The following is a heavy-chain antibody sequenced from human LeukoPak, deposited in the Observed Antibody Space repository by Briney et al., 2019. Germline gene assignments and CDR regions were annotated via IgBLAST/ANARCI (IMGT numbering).Heavy chain of an antibody. D-gene: IGHD2-8*02. J-gene: IGHJ5*02. V-gene: IGHV3-23*01. CDR2: ISGSGAST. CDR3: AKGPFVLVVTPVAGWFAP. Sequence: GGSLRLSCTASGFDFTNYGMSWVRQAPGKGLEWVSSISGSGASTNYADSVKGRFTISRENFNNTLFLQMNSLRAEDTAVYYCAKGPFVLVVTPVAGWFAPWGQGTLVIVSS. CDR1: GFDFTNYG.